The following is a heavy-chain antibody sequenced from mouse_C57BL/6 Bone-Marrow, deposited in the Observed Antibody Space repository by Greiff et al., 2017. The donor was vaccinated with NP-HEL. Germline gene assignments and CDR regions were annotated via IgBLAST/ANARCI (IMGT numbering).Heavy chain of an antibody. V-gene: IGHV7-1*01. CDR3: ARDAPHYYGSSWYFDV. D-gene: IGHD1-1*01. J-gene: IGHJ1*03. CDR2: SRNKANDYTT. CDR1: GFTFSDFY. Sequence: EVQLVESGGGLVQSGRSLRLSCATSGFTFSDFYMEWVRQAPGKGLEWIAASRNKANDYTTEYSASVKGRFIVSRDTSQSILYLQMNALRAEDTAIYYCARDAPHYYGSSWYFDVWGTGTTVTVSS.